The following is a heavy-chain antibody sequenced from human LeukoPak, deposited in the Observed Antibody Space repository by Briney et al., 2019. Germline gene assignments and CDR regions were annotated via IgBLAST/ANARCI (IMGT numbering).Heavy chain of an antibody. J-gene: IGHJ4*02. CDR2: ISYSGST. Sequence: SETLSLTCTVSGGSIRSYYWSWIRQPPGKGLEWIGYISYSGSTTYNPSLKSRVTISVATSKNQFSLNLSSVTAADTAVYYCAGVGEMATIRDWGQGTLVSVSS. D-gene: IGHD5-24*01. V-gene: IGHV4-59*01. CDR3: AGVGEMATIRD. CDR1: GGSIRSYY.